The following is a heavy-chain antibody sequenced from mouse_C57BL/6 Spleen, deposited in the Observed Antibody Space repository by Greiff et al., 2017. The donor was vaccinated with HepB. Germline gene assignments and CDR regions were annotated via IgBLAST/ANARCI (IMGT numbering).Heavy chain of an antibody. CDR3: ARSDGSSTENYFDY. D-gene: IGHD1-1*01. CDR2: IDPSDSYT. V-gene: IGHV1-69*01. Sequence: QVHVKQPGAELVMPGASVKLSCKASGYTFTSYWMHWVKQRPGQGLEWIGEIDPSDSYTNYNQKFKGKSTLTVDKSSSTAYMQLSSLTSEDSAVYYCARSDGSSTENYFDYWGQGTTLTVSS. CDR1: GYTFTSYW. J-gene: IGHJ2*01.